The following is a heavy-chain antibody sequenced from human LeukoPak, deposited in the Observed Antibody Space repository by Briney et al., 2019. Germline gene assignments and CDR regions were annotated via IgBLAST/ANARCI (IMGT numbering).Heavy chain of an antibody. CDR3: ARGRFLEWLFPPYFDY. D-gene: IGHD3-3*01. V-gene: IGHV4-61*02. CDR1: GGSISSGSYY. CDR2: IYTSGST. Sequence: PSQTLSLTCTVSGGSISSGSYYWSWIRQPAGKGLEWIGRIYTSGSTNYNPSLKSRVTISVDTSKNQFSLKLSSVTAADTAVYYCARGRFLEWLFPPYFDYWGRGTLVTVSS. J-gene: IGHJ4*02.